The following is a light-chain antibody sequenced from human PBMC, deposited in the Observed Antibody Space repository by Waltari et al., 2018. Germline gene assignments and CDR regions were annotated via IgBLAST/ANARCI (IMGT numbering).Light chain of an antibody. Sequence: EIVLTQSPGTLSLSPGERATLSCRASQSVTRNYLAWSQQKPGQAPRLLMYGASSRATGIPERFRCSGSGTDFTLTISRLEPEDFAVYFCHQYGSSPLTFGGGTKVEIE. J-gene: IGKJ4*01. CDR3: HQYGSSPLT. V-gene: IGKV3-20*01. CDR2: GAS. CDR1: QSVTRNY.